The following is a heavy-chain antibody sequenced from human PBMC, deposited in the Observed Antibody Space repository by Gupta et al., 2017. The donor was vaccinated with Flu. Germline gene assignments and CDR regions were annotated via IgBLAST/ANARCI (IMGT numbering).Heavy chain of an antibody. CDR3: ARDQTWGPYSSSPAFYGVDV. V-gene: IGHV3-33*01. D-gene: IGHD6-6*01. CDR1: GCTFSTYG. CDR2: IWYDGSKK. J-gene: IGHJ6*02. Sequence: QVQLVESGGGVVQPGRSLRLACAASGCTFSTYGMHCVRQAPGKGLEWVAIIWYDGSKKYYADSVKGRITISRDNAKNTLYLQMNSLRAEDTAVYYCARDQTWGPYSSSPAFYGVDVWGQGTTVTVSS.